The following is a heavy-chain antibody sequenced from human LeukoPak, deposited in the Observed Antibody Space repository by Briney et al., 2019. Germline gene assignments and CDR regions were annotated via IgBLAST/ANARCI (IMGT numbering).Heavy chain of an antibody. V-gene: IGHV4-59*01. J-gene: IGHJ4*02. CDR1: GGSISTYY. Sequence: SETLSLTCTGYGGSISTYYWLWNRQPPGKGLEWIGYAYYSGNTNHCPSLTSRRTISKDTSQHQFSLKLGSATAADTAVYYCARVGSGCFDFWGQGTLVTVSS. D-gene: IGHD6-19*01. CDR2: AYYSGNT. CDR3: ARVGSGCFDF.